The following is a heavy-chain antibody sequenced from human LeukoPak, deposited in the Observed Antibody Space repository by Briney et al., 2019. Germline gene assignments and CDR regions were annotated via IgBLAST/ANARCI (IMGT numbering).Heavy chain of an antibody. CDR2: IKHSGST. V-gene: IGHV4-34*01. CDR3: EKDSHLDV. D-gene: IGHD2-15*01. J-gene: IGHJ6*02. CDR1: GGSFSGYY. Sequence: PSETLSLTCAVYGGSFSGYYWSWIRQPPGKGLEWIGEIKHSGSTNYNPSLKSRVTISVDTSKNQFSLKLSSVTAADTAVYYCEKDSHLDVWGQGTTVTVSS.